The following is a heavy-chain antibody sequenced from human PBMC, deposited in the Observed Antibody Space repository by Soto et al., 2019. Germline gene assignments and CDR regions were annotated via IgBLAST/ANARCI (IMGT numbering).Heavy chain of an antibody. CDR3: ARDGRYFDWLIYYFDY. V-gene: IGHV3-33*01. CDR2: IWYDGSNK. J-gene: IGHJ4*02. CDR1: GFTFSNYG. D-gene: IGHD3-9*01. Sequence: PGGSLRLSCAASGFTFSNYGMHWVRQAPGKGLEWVAVIWYDGSNKYYADSVKGRFTISRDNSKNTLYLQMNSLRAEDTAVYYCARDGRYFDWLIYYFDYWGQGTLVTVSS.